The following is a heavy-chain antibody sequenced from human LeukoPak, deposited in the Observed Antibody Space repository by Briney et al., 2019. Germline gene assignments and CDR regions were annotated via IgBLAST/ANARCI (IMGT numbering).Heavy chain of an antibody. CDR3: AKDTLVGATTGAFDI. CDR1: GFTFDDYA. CDR2: ISWNSGSI. J-gene: IGHJ3*02. V-gene: IGHV3-9*03. D-gene: IGHD1-26*01. Sequence: GRSLRLSCAASGFTFDDYAMHWVRQAPGKGLEWVSGISWNSGSIGYADSVKGRSTISRDNAKNSLYLQMNSLRAEDMALYYCAKDTLVGATTGAFDIWGQGTMVTVSS.